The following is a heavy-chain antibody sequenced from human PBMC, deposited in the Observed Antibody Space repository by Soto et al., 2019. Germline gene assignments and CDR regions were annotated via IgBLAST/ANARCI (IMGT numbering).Heavy chain of an antibody. Sequence: GASVKASCKASGFTITSYGIGWVRQAPGQGLEWMGWISSYNGNTNYAQKLQGRVTMTTDTSTSTASMELRRLASDATAVHYYARNQNYGASYDPFDIWGQRTMVTVSS. CDR3: ARNQNYGASYDPFDI. J-gene: IGHJ3*02. CDR2: ISSYNGNT. CDR1: GFTITSYG. D-gene: IGHD4-17*01. V-gene: IGHV1-18*01.